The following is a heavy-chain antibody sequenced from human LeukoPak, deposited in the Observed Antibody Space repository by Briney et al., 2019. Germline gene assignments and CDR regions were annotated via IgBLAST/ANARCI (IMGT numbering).Heavy chain of an antibody. Sequence: GGALLLSCAASGLTFSRYGMSWVRQAPGKGLEWVANIKQDGSAKYYGDSVEGRFTISRDNAKNSLYPQMNSLRAEDTAVYYCARCGGGSDYWGQGTLVTVSS. D-gene: IGHD3-16*01. CDR3: ARCGGGSDY. CDR2: IKQDGSAK. V-gene: IGHV3-7*04. CDR1: GLTFSRYG. J-gene: IGHJ4*02.